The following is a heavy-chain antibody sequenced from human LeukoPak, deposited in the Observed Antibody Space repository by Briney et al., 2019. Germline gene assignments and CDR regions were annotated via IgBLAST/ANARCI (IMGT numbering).Heavy chain of an antibody. J-gene: IGHJ4*02. CDR3: ARGRGFYDSGAYYRFDY. D-gene: IGHD3-22*01. Sequence: ASVKVSCKASGYTFTSYGISWVRQAPGQGLEWLGWISAHNGKTNYAQKFQGRVTMTTDTSTRTAYMELRSLRSDDTAVYYCARGRGFYDSGAYYRFDYWGQGTLVTVSS. CDR2: ISAHNGKT. V-gene: IGHV1-18*01. CDR1: GYTFTSYG.